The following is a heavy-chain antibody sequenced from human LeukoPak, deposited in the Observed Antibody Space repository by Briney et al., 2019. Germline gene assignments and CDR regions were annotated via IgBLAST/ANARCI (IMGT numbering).Heavy chain of an antibody. Sequence: SETLSLTCTVSGGPIRSYYWTWIRQPPGKGLEWIGHIYYTGSTTYNPSLKSRVTISVDTSKNQFSLKLSSVTAADTAVYYCARRRPLIAAAGRNYYYYYMDVWGKGTTVTISS. J-gene: IGHJ6*03. CDR3: ARRRPLIAAAGRNYYYYYMDV. CDR1: GGPIRSYY. D-gene: IGHD6-13*01. CDR2: IYYTGST. V-gene: IGHV4-59*12.